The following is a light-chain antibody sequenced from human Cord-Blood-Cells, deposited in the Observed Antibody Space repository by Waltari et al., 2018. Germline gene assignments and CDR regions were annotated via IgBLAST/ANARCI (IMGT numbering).Light chain of an antibody. Sequence: QSALTQPASVSGSPGQSITISCTGTSRDAGGYNSVSWYQQPPGKAPKPLIYDFSNRPSGVSNRFSGYKSGNTASLTISWLQAEDEADYYCSSYTSSSTLVFGGGTKLTVL. CDR2: DFS. V-gene: IGLV2-14*01. J-gene: IGLJ2*01. CDR3: SSYTSSSTLV. CDR1: SRDAGGYNS.